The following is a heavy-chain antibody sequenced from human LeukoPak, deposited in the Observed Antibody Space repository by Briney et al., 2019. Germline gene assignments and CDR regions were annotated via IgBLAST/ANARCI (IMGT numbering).Heavy chain of an antibody. CDR1: GYSISSGYY. J-gene: IGHJ4*02. V-gene: IGHV4-38-2*01. Sequence: PSETLSLTCAVSGYSISSGYYWGWIRQPPGKGLEWIGSIYHSGSTYYNPSLKSRVTISVDTSKNQFSLKLSSVTAADTAVYYCTRHISSRLEWLLLGHLDYWGQGTLVTVPS. CDR3: TRHISSRLEWLLLGHLDY. CDR2: IYHSGST. D-gene: IGHD3-3*01.